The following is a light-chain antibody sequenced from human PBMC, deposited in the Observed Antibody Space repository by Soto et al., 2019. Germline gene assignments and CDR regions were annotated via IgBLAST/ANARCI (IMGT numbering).Light chain of an antibody. Sequence: EIVMTQSPVTLSVSPGERASLSCRASQSVSSSLAWYQQKHGQAPRLLIYGASTRATGIPARLSGSGSGTEFTLTISSLQAEYFSVYYCQQYNNWPYTFGQGTKLEIK. CDR1: QSVSSS. CDR3: QQYNNWPYT. V-gene: IGKV3-15*01. CDR2: GAS. J-gene: IGKJ2*01.